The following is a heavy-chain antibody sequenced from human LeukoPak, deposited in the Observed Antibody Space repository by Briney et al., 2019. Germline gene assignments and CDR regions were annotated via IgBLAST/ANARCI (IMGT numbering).Heavy chain of an antibody. CDR1: GYSFTSYW. CDR2: IFPGDSDT. D-gene: IGHD3-10*01. J-gene: IGHJ5*02. Sequence: GESLKISCKGSGYSFTSYWIGWVRQMPGKGLEWMGIIFPGDSDTRYSPSFQGQVTISADKSISTAYLQWSSLKASDTAMYYCARRFTMVRGVIPPGWSDPWGQGTLVTVSS. CDR3: ARRFTMVRGVIPPGWSDP. V-gene: IGHV5-51*01.